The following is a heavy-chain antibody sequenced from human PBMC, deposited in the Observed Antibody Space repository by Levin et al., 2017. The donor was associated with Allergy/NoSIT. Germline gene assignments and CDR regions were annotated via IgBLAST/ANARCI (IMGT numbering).Heavy chain of an antibody. CDR3: ARSYYYDSSGYYVSPKTYFDY. V-gene: IGHV2-70*01. Sequence: QTLSLTCTFSGFSLSTSGMCVSWIRQPPGKALEWLALIDWDDDKYYSTSLKTRLTISKDTSKNQVVLTMTNMDPVDTATYYCARSYYYDSSGYYVSPKTYFDYWGQGTLVTVSS. D-gene: IGHD3-22*01. CDR2: IDWDDDK. J-gene: IGHJ4*02. CDR1: GFSLSTSGMC.